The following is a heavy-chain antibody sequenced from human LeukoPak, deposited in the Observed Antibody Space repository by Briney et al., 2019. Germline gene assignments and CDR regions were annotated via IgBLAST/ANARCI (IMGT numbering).Heavy chain of an antibody. V-gene: IGHV4-34*01. CDR3: ARGLLARYSSSWYRSVAFDS. D-gene: IGHD6-13*01. J-gene: IGHJ3*02. CDR1: GGSFSGYY. Sequence: SETLSLTCAVYGGSFSGYYWSWIRQPPGKGLEWIGEINHSGSTNYKPSLKSRVTISVDTSKNQLSLKLSSVTAADTAVYYCARGLLARYSSSWYRSVAFDSWGQGTMVTVSS. CDR2: INHSGST.